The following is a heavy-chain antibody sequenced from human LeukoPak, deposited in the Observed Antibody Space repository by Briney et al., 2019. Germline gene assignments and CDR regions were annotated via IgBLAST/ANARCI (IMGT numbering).Heavy chain of an antibody. D-gene: IGHD6-19*01. CDR2: IKEDGSET. V-gene: IGHV3-7*01. CDR1: GFTFSTSW. Sequence: GGSLRLSCAASGFTFSTSWMNWIRQAPGKGLEWVASIKEDGSETYCVDSAKGRFTVSRDNAKNSLYLQMNSLRVEDTAVYYCTRDSGRFRLDYWGQGILVTVSS. J-gene: IGHJ4*02. CDR3: TRDSGRFRLDY.